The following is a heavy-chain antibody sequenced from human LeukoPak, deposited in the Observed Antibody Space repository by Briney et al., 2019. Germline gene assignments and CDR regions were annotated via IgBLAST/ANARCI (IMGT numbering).Heavy chain of an antibody. CDR3: ARGRSNDWNDVDWLGT. V-gene: IGHV3-11*05. Sequence: TGESLRLSCAASGFTFSDYYMSWLRQAPGKGLEGVSYISSSSSYTNYADSVKGRFTISRDNAKISLYLQMNSLRAEDTAVYYCARGRSNDWNDVDWLGTWVQGTLVTVSS. J-gene: IGHJ5*02. CDR1: GFTFSDYY. D-gene: IGHD1-1*01. CDR2: ISSSSSYT.